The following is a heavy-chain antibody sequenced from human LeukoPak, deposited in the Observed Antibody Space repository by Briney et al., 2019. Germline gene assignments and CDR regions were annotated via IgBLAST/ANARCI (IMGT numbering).Heavy chain of an antibody. V-gene: IGHV3-23*01. CDR1: GFTFSSYG. D-gene: IGHD6-13*01. CDR3: AKIPLGSSTPYYFDY. CDR2: ISGSGGST. J-gene: IGHJ4*02. Sequence: GGSLRLSCAASGFTFSSYGMSWVRQAPGKGLEWVSAISGSGGSTYYADSVKGRFTISRGNSKNTLYLQMNSLRAEDTAVYYCAKIPLGSSTPYYFDYWGQGTLVTVSS.